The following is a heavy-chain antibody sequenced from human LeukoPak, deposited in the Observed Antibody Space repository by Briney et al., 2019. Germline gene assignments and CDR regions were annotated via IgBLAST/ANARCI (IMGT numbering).Heavy chain of an antibody. V-gene: IGHV3-23*01. CDR1: GFTFSSYA. CDR2: ISGSGGST. Sequence: GGSLRLSCAASGFTFSSYAMSWVRQAPGKELEWVSAISGSGGSTYYADSVKGRFTISRDNSKNTLYLQMNSLRAEDTAVYYCARVLDVLVPAAILDYWGQGTLVTVSS. J-gene: IGHJ4*02. D-gene: IGHD2-2*02. CDR3: ARVLDVLVPAAILDY.